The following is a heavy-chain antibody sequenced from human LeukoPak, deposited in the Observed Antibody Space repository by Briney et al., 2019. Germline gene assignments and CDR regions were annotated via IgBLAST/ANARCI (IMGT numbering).Heavy chain of an antibody. V-gene: IGHV4-59*08. CDR1: GGSISSYY. Sequence: PSETLSLTCTVSGGSISSYYWSWIRQPPGKGLEWIGYIYYSGSTNYNPSLKSRVTISVDKSKNQFSLKLSSATAADTAVYYCAKQLGYCSDGSCYFPYWGQGTLVTVSS. CDR3: AKQLGYCSDGSCYFPY. J-gene: IGHJ4*02. D-gene: IGHD2-15*01. CDR2: IYYSGST.